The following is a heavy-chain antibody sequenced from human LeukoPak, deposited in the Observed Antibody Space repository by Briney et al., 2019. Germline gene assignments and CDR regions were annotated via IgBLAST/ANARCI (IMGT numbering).Heavy chain of an antibody. CDR3: ARAGKGVRNWFDP. Sequence: SETLSLTCTVSGGSISSYYWSWIRQPSGKGLEWIGYIYYSGSTNYNPSLKSRVTISVDTSKNQFSLKLSSVTAADTAVYYCARAGKGVRNWFDPWGQGTLVTVSS. D-gene: IGHD1-14*01. V-gene: IGHV4-59*01. CDR2: IYYSGST. CDR1: GGSISSYY. J-gene: IGHJ5*02.